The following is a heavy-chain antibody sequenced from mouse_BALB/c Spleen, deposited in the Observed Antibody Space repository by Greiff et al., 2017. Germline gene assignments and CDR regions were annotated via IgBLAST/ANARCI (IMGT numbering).Heavy chain of an antibody. CDR3: ASDGYSYAMDY. CDR2: ISSGGSYT. CDR1: GFTFSSYG. V-gene: IGHV5-6*01. Sequence: EVQLQESGGDLVKPGGSLKLSCAASGFTFSSYGMSWVRQTPDKRLEWVATISSGGSYTYYPDSVKGRFTISRDNAKNTLYLQMSSLKSEDTAMYYCASDGYSYAMDYWGQGTSVTVSS. J-gene: IGHJ4*01. D-gene: IGHD2-3*01.